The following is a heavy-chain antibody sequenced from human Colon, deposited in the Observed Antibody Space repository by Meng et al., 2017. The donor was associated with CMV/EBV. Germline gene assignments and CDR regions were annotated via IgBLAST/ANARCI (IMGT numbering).Heavy chain of an antibody. J-gene: IGHJ4*02. CDR3: ATSPRHIVVGWTDY. V-gene: IGHV3-23*01. Sequence: GESLKISCAASGFTFSTYAMTWVRQAPGKGLEWISTIGGSGVSTYYADSVQGRFTISRENSKNTLYLQMNSLRVEDAAVYYCATSPRHIVVGWTDYWGQGTLVTVSS. D-gene: IGHD2-2*01. CDR2: IGGSGVST. CDR1: GFTFSTYA.